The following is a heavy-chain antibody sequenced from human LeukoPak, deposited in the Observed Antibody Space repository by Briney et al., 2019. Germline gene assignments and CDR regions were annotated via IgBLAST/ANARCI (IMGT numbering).Heavy chain of an antibody. J-gene: IGHJ3*02. V-gene: IGHV4-30-4*08. Sequence: SETLSLTCTVSGGSISSSSNYYWGWIRQPPGKGLEWIGYIYYSGSTYYNPSLKSRVTISVDTSKNQFSLKLSPVTAADTAVYYCARDLNDAFDIWGQGTMVTVSS. CDR1: GGSISSSSNYY. CDR2: IYYSGST. CDR3: ARDLNDAFDI.